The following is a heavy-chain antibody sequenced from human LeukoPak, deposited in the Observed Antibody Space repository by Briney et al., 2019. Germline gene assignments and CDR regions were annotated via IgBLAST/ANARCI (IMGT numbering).Heavy chain of an antibody. J-gene: IGHJ5*02. V-gene: IGHV3-73*01. CDR2: IDKEDKGYATAT. Sequence: GGSLRLSCAASGFTFSGSAIHWVRQSSRKGLEWVGQIDKEDKGYATATAYAASVKGRFTISRDDSINTAYLQMKSLKTEDTALYYCTRDSGTYNWFDPWGQGTLVTVSS. CDR1: GFTFSGSA. CDR3: TRDSGTYNWFDP. D-gene: IGHD1-26*01.